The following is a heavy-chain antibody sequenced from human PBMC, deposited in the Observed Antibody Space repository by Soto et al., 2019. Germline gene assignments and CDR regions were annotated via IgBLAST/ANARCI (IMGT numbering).Heavy chain of an antibody. V-gene: IGHV2-5*02. CDR1: GFSLSTRGVG. Sequence: QITLKACGPTLVKPTQPLTLTCTFSGFSLSTRGVGVGWIRQPPGKALEWLALIYWDDDKRDSPSLGSRLTITKDPSENQVVLTMTNMDPVDTATYYCVQNGLTSLADYWGQGTLVTGSS. CDR3: VQNGLTSLADY. D-gene: IGHD2-2*01. CDR2: IYWDDDK. J-gene: IGHJ4*02.